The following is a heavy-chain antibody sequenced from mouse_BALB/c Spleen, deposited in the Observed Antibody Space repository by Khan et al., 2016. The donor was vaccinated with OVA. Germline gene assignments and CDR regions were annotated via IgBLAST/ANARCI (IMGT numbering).Heavy chain of an antibody. CDR2: IYPGSGNI. D-gene: IGHD1-1*01. J-gene: IGHJ3*01. V-gene: IGHV1-84*02. CDR1: GYIFTDYY. CDR3: ARGNYYGITSWFGY. Sequence: QVQLQQPGPELVNPGASVRISCKASGYIFTDYYINWVKQKPGQGLEWIGWIYPGSGNIKYNENFKDKATLTVDTSSSTANMQLSSLTSEDTAVYVCARGNYYGITSWFGYWGQGTLVTVST.